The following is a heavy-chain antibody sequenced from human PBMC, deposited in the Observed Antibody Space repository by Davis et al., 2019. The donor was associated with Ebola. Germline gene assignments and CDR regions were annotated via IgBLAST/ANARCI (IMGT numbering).Heavy chain of an antibody. CDR3: ARGWTRTGFDV. V-gene: IGHV6-1*01. D-gene: IGHD6-19*01. CDR1: GDSVSSGG. CDR2: TYYSSKWYN. J-gene: IGHJ4*02. Sequence: HSQTLSLTCAIFGDSVSSGGWNWIRQSPSRGLEWLGRTYYSSKWYNDYAESVTGRITINPDTSMNQFSLHLNSVTPEDTAVYYCARGWTRTGFDVWGQGIQVTVSS.